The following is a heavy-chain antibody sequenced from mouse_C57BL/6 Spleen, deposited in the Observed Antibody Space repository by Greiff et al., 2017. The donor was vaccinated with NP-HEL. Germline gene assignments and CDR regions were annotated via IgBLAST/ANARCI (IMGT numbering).Heavy chain of an antibody. V-gene: IGHV6-3*01. CDR1: GFTFSNYW. CDR2: IRLKSDNFAT. J-gene: IGHJ3*01. Sequence: EVQLVESGGGLVQPGGSMKLSCVASGFTFSNYWLNWVRQSPEKGLEWVAQIRLKSDNFATHYAGSVKGSFTISRDDSKISVYRQMNNLRAEYTGIYYCTEYYYGSSGFAYWGQGTLVTVSA. D-gene: IGHD1-1*01. CDR3: TEYYYGSSGFAY.